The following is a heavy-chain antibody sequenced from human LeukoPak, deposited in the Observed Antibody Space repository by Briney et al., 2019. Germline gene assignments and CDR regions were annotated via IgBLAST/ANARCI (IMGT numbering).Heavy chain of an antibody. Sequence: GGSLRLSCAASGFTFSTYWMSWVRQAPGKGLEWVANIKQDGSEKYYVDSVKGRFTISRDNAKNSLYLQMNSLRAEDTAVYYCARDRHDYTHYFDYWGQGTLATVSS. J-gene: IGHJ4*02. D-gene: IGHD4-11*01. CDR1: GFTFSTYW. CDR2: IKQDGSEK. V-gene: IGHV3-7*01. CDR3: ARDRHDYTHYFDY.